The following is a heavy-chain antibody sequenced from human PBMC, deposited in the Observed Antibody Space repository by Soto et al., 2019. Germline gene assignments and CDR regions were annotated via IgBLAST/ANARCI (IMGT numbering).Heavy chain of an antibody. CDR1: GYTFTGYY. J-gene: IGHJ5*02. V-gene: IGHV1-2*02. CDR2: INPNSGGT. CDR3: ARGRGFVVVPAAISNWFDP. Sequence: ASVKVSCKASGYTFTGYYMHWVRQAPGQGLEWMGWINPNSGGTNYAQKFQGRVTMTRDTSISTAYTELSRLRSDDTAVYYCARGRGFVVVPAAISNWFDPWGQGTLVTVSS. D-gene: IGHD2-2*01.